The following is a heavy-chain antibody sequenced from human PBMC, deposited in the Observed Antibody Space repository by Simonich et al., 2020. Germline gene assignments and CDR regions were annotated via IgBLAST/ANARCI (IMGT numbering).Heavy chain of an antibody. V-gene: IGHV3-48*03. CDR2: ISSSGSTI. Sequence: EVQLVESGGGLVQPGGSLRLSCAASGFTFSSYEMNWVRQGPGKGLEWVSYISSSGSTIYYEDAVKGRFTISRDNAKNSLYLQRNSLRAEDTAVYYCARDFRLQLVEIGTYYYYGMDVWGQGTTVTVSS. D-gene: IGHD6-6*01. CDR3: ARDFRLQLVEIGTYYYYGMDV. CDR1: GFTFSSYE. J-gene: IGHJ6*02.